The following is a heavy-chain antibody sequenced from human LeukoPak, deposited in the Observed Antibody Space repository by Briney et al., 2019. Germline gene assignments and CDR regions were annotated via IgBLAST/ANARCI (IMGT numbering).Heavy chain of an antibody. CDR2: INHNGNVN. D-gene: IGHD4-23*01. CDR3: AFVGHGDNPRVY. J-gene: IGHJ4*02. Sequence: GGSLRLSCAASGFTFSSYWMNWARQAPGKGLEWVASINHNGNVNYYVDSVKGRFTISRDNSKNTLYLQMNSLRAEDTAVYYCAFVGHGDNPRVYWGQGTLVTVSS. CDR1: GFTFSSYW. V-gene: IGHV3-7*03.